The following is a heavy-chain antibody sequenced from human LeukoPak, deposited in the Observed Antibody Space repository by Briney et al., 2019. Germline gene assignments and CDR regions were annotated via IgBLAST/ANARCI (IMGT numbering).Heavy chain of an antibody. CDR1: GGSFSGYY. Sequence: SETLSLTCAVYGGSFSGYYWSWIRQPPGKGLEGIGKINHSGSTNYNPSLKSRVTISVDTSKNQFSLKLSSVTAADTAVYYCASSTPYYDILTGYYNWGQGTLVTVSS. D-gene: IGHD3-9*01. CDR3: ASSTPYYDILTGYYN. V-gene: IGHV4-34*01. CDR2: INHSGST. J-gene: IGHJ4*02.